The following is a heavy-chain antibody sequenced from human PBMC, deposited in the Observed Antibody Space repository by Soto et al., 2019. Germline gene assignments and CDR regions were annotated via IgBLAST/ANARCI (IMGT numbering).Heavy chain of an antibody. J-gene: IGHJ4*01. CDR2: ISWNSASI. D-gene: IGHD3-3*01. Sequence: SLRLSCAASGFTFDDYAMHWDRQVPGKGLEWVSGISWNSASIGYADSVKGRFTTSRDNAKNSLYLEMNSLKTEDPAFYYCVKDCGHDFWNCYFRCWGHGSPVPV. V-gene: IGHV3-9*01. CDR3: VKDCGHDFWNCYFRC. CDR1: GFTFDDYA.